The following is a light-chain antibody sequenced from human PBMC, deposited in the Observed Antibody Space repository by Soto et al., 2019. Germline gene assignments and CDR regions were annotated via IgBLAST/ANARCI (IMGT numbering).Light chain of an antibody. CDR3: QQYDNWPWT. V-gene: IGKV3-15*01. J-gene: IGKJ1*01. CDR2: GAS. CDR1: QSISDT. Sequence: EIVMTQSPATLSVSPGGRATLSCRASQSISDTLAWYQQKPGQAPRLLIHGASTRAPGFPARFSGSGSGTDFSLTISSLQYEDFAVYYCQQYDNWPWTFGQGTKVEIK.